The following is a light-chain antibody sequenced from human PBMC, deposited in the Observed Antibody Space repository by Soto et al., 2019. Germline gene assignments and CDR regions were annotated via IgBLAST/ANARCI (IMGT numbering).Light chain of an antibody. CDR3: SSYTNSDTWV. CDR2: EVT. V-gene: IGLV2-14*01. CDR1: SSDGGGYNY. J-gene: IGLJ3*02. Sequence: QSALTQPASVSGSPGQSITISCTGTSSDGGGYNYVSWYQQHPGQVPKLTIYEVTNRPSGVSSRFSGSKSGNTASLTISGLQAEDEADYYCSSYTNSDTWVFGGGTKVTVL.